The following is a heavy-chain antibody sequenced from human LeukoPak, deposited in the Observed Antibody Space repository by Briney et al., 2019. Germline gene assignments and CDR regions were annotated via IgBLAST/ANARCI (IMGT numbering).Heavy chain of an antibody. CDR3: AKDSLRERIVGSTTRGVNDY. J-gene: IGHJ4*02. D-gene: IGHD1-26*01. CDR2: IYAGDTI. Sequence: PGGSLRLSCVVSGFSVSNNYVSWVRQAPGKGLEWVSVIYAGDTIKYADSVKGRFTISRDNSKNTLYLQMNSLRGEDTAVYYCAKDSLRERIVGSTTRGVNDYWGQGTLVTVSS. CDR1: GFSVSNNY. V-gene: IGHV3-66*01.